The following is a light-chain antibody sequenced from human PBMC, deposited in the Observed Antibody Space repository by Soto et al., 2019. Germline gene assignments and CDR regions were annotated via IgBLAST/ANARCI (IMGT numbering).Light chain of an antibody. CDR2: EAS. CDR3: QHYIGHPYT. CDR1: QGISTF. Sequence: TQSPATLSASVGDRVTITCRANQGISTFLAWYQQRPGKAPNLLIYEASILESGVPSRFSGSGSGTEFTLTISSLQPDDFATYYCQHYIGHPYTFGQGTKLEIE. V-gene: IGKV1-5*03. J-gene: IGKJ2*01.